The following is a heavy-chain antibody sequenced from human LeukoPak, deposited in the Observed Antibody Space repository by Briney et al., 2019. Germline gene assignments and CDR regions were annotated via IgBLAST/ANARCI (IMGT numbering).Heavy chain of an antibody. CDR2: IYYSGST. CDR1: GGSISSYY. Sequence: SETLSLTCTVSGGSISSYYWSWIRQSPGKGLEWIGYIYYSGSTNYNPSLKSRVTISGDTSKNQFSLKLSSVTAADTAVYYCARFSGRNWFDPWGQGTLVTVSS. D-gene: IGHD3-10*01. J-gene: IGHJ5*02. CDR3: ARFSGRNWFDP. V-gene: IGHV4-59*12.